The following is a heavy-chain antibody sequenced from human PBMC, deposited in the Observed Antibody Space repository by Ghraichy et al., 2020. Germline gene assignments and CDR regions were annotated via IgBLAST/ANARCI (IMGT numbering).Heavy chain of an antibody. Sequence: GGSLRLSCAASGFTFSSYGMHWVRQAPGKGLEWVAVISYDGSNKYYADSVKGRFTISRDNSKNTLYLQMNSLRAEDTAVYYCAKDSGGMATITLGYYFDYWGQGTLVTVSS. V-gene: IGHV3-30*18. D-gene: IGHD5-24*01. CDR1: GFTFSSYG. CDR3: AKDSGGMATITLGYYFDY. CDR2: ISYDGSNK. J-gene: IGHJ4*02.